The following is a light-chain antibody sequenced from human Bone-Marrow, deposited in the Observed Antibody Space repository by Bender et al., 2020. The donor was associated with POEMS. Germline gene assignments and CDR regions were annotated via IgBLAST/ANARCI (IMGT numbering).Light chain of an antibody. CDR1: IIGSKS. CDR3: QVWDGASDRPV. Sequence: SYVLTQPPSVSVAPGQTGKIPCGGDIIGSKSVHWYQQKPGQAPVLVVYDDSDRPSGIPERFSGFNSGNTATLIINRGEAGDEDDYYCQVWDGASDRPVFGGGTRVTV. J-gene: IGLJ3*02. CDR2: DDS. V-gene: IGLV3-21*02.